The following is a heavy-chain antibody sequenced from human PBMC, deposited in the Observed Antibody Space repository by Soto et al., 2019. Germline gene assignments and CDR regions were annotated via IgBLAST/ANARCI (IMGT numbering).Heavy chain of an antibody. CDR1: GGSFSGYY. V-gene: IGHV4-34*01. Sequence: SETLSLTCAVYGGSFSGYYWSWIRQPPGKGLEWIGEINHSGSTNYNPSLKSRVTISVDTSKDQFSLKLSSVTAADTAVYYCARGEKRIAARYYYYYGMDVWGQGTTVTVSS. CDR3: ARGEKRIAARYYYYYGMDV. D-gene: IGHD6-6*01. J-gene: IGHJ6*02. CDR2: INHSGST.